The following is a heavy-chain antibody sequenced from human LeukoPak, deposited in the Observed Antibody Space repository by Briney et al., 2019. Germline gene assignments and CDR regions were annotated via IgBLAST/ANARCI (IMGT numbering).Heavy chain of an antibody. Sequence: ASVKVSCKASGYTFTSYGISWVRQAPGQGLEWMGWISAYNGNTNYAQKLQGRVTMTTDTSTGTAYMELRSLRSDDTAVYYCSRDLRSRHIDYWGQGTLVTVSS. CDR3: SRDLRSRHIDY. CDR2: ISAYNGNT. V-gene: IGHV1-18*01. J-gene: IGHJ4*02. CDR1: GYTFTSYG.